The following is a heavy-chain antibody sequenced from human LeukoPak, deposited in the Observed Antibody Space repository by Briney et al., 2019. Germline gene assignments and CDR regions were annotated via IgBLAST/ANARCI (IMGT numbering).Heavy chain of an antibody. CDR2: FDPEDGET. CDR1: GYTLTELS. Sequence: GASVKVSCKVSGYTLTELSMHWVRQAPGKGLEWMGGFDPEDGETIYAQKFQGRVTMTEDTSTDTAYMELSSLRSEDTAVYYCATLSRSYGDHQPIPDYWGQGTLVTVSS. J-gene: IGHJ4*02. D-gene: IGHD4-17*01. CDR3: ATLSRSYGDHQPIPDY. V-gene: IGHV1-24*01.